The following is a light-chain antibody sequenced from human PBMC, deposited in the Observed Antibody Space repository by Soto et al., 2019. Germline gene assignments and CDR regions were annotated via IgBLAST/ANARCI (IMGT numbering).Light chain of an antibody. CDR1: QSLVYTDGNTY. V-gene: IGKV2-30*01. Sequence: DVVMTQSPLSLPVTLGQPASISCRSSQSLVYTDGNTYLNWFHQRPGQSPRRLIYQVSTRDSGVPDRFSGGGSGTDFTLKIDSGEAEDVRVYYCMQGTHGPPAIGGRTTVEIK. CDR2: QVS. J-gene: IGKJ4*01. CDR3: MQGTHGPPA.